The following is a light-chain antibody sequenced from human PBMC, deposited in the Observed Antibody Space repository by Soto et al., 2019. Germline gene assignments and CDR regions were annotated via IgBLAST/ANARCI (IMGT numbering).Light chain of an antibody. CDR2: DVD. CDR3: SSYTSSSTLV. CDR1: STDVGDYNY. J-gene: IGLJ1*01. Sequence: QSALTQPASVSGSPGQSITISCTGTSTDVGDYNYVSWYQQHPGKAPKLMIFDVDNRPSGVSYRFSGSKSGNTASLTISGLQAEDEADYYCSSYTSSSTLVFGTGTKLTVL. V-gene: IGLV2-14*01.